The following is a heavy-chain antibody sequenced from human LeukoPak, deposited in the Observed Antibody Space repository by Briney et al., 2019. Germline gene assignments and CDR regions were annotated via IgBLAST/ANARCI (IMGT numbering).Heavy chain of an antibody. Sequence: ASVKVSCKASGYTFTSYGISWVRQAPGQGLEWMGWISAYNGNTNYAQKLQGRVTMTTDTSTSAAYMELRSLRSDGTAVYYCARPRMVRGVIAPYFDYWGQGTLVTVSS. CDR1: GYTFTSYG. J-gene: IGHJ4*02. V-gene: IGHV1-18*01. CDR3: ARPRMVRGVIAPYFDY. CDR2: ISAYNGNT. D-gene: IGHD3-10*01.